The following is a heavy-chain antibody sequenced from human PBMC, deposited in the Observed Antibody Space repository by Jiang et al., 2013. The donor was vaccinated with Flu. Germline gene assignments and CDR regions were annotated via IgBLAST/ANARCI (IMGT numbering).Heavy chain of an antibody. J-gene: IGHJ4*02. CDR3: ARGRSDYFDY. CDR2: IYYSGST. Sequence: LLKPSETLSLTCTVSGGSISSYYWSWIRQPPGKGLEWIGYIYYSGSTNYNPSLKSRVTISVDTSKNQFSLKLSSVTAADTAVYYCARGRSDYFDYWGQGTLVTVSS. D-gene: IGHD6-25*01. CDR1: GGSISSYY. V-gene: IGHV4-59*01.